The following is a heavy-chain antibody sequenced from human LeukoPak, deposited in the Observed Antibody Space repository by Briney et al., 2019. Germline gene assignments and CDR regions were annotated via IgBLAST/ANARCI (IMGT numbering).Heavy chain of an antibody. J-gene: IGHJ6*02. CDR3: ARDAYTAMVVQYYYGMDV. V-gene: IGHV3-7*01. CDR1: GFTFSSYW. Sequence: PGGPLRLSCAASGFTFSSYWMSWVRQAPGKGLEWVANIKQDGSEKYYVDSVKGRFTIPRDNAKNSLYLQMNSLRAEDTAVYYCARDAYTAMVVQYYYGMDVWGQGTTVTVSS. CDR2: IKQDGSEK. D-gene: IGHD5-18*01.